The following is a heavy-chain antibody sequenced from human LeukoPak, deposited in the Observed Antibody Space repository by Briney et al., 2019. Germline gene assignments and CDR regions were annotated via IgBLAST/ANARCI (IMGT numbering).Heavy chain of an antibody. CDR3: ARLEGGSYITPVGYFDF. D-gene: IGHD1-14*01. Sequence: GASLQISCQTSGSHFANYWIAWGRQLPGQGLEWMGIIHHIDSDVRYSPSFKGQVTISADNSIATAYLQWSSLKPSDTAMYYCARLEGGSYITPVGYFDFWGQGTLVTVSS. CDR2: IHHIDSDV. CDR1: GSHFANYW. V-gene: IGHV5-51*01. J-gene: IGHJ4*02.